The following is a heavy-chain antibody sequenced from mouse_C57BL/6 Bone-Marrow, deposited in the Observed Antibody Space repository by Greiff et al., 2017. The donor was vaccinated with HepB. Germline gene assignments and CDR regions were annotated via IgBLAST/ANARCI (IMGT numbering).Heavy chain of an antibody. D-gene: IGHD3-2*02. J-gene: IGHJ2*01. CDR2: ISDGGSYT. Sequence: EVQLQESGGGLVKPGGSLKLSCAASGFTFSSYAMSWVRQTPEKRLEWVATISDGGSYTYYPDNVKGRFTISRDNAKNNLYLQMSHLKSEDTAMYYCARDSPPLDSSGYDFDYWGQGTTLTVSS. CDR1: GFTFSSYA. CDR3: ARDSPPLDSSGYDFDY. V-gene: IGHV5-4*01.